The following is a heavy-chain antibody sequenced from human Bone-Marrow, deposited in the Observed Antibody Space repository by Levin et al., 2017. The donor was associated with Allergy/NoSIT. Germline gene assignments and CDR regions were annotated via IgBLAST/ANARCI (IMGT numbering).Heavy chain of an antibody. V-gene: IGHV4-34*01. CDR3: ARRRRSIGGGAFDI. Sequence: PSETLSLTCAVYGGSFSGYYWSWIRQPPGKGLEWIGEINHSGSTNYNPSLKSRVTISVDTSKNQFSLKLSSVTAADTAVYYCARRRRSIGGGAFDIWGQGTMVTVSS. J-gene: IGHJ3*02. CDR2: INHSGST. CDR1: GGSFSGYY. D-gene: IGHD3-10*01.